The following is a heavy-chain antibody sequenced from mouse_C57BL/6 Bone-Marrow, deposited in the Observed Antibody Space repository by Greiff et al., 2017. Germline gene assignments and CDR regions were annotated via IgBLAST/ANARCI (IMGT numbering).Heavy chain of an antibody. CDR1: GFSLTSYA. V-gene: IGHV2-9-1*01. Sequence: VQLQESGPGLVAPSQSLSITCTVSGFSLTSYAIRWVRQPPGKGLEWLGVIWTGGGTTYNSALNSSLSISEDNSKSQVFIKINRLQTDDTARYYCARGGGYYDAMDYWGQGTSVTVSS. CDR2: IWTGGGT. J-gene: IGHJ4*01. D-gene: IGHD2-2*01. CDR3: ARGGGYYDAMDY.